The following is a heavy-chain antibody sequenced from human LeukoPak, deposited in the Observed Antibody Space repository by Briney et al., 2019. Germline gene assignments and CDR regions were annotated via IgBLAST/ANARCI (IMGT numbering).Heavy chain of an antibody. D-gene: IGHD3-3*01. J-gene: IGHJ4*02. CDR1: GASISSGSYY. CDR2: IYTSGST. V-gene: IGHV4-61*02. Sequence: PSQTLSLTCSVSGASISSGSYYWNWIRQPAGKGLEWIGRIYTSGSTNYNPSLKSRVTILLDTSKNQFSLKLSSVTAADTAVYYCARAGAYDFWSGDPFDYWGQGTLVTVSS. CDR3: ARAGAYDFWSGDPFDY.